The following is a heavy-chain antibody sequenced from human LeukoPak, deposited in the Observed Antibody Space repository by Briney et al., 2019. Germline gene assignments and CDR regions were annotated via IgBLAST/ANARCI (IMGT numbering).Heavy chain of an antibody. V-gene: IGHV1-69*05. J-gene: IGHJ4*02. CDR3: ARALPNSSSWYGVIDY. D-gene: IGHD6-13*01. CDR1: GGTFSSYA. Sequence: ASVKVSCKASGGTFSSYAISWVRQAPGQGLEWMGGIIPIFGTANYAQKFQGRVTITTDESTSTAYMELSSLRSEDTAVYYCARALPNSSSWYGVIDYWGQGTLVTVSS. CDR2: IIPIFGTA.